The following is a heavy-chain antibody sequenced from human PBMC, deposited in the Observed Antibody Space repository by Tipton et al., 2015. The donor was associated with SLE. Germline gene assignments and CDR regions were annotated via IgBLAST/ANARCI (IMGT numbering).Heavy chain of an antibody. V-gene: IGHV3-48*03. D-gene: IGHD2-15*01. J-gene: IGHJ4*02. Sequence: SLRLSCVASGFSFSSYEMNWVRQAPGKGLEWVSYISSSGSTTYYADSVKGRFTISRDNAKKSVYLQMNSLRAEDTAVYFCAREGAATPDYWGQGTLVTVSS. CDR1: GFSFSSYE. CDR2: ISSSGSTT. CDR3: AREGAATPDY.